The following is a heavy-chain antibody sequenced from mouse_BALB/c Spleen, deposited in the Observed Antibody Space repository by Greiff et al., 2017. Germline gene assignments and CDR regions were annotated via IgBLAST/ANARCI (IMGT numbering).Heavy chain of an antibody. Sequence: VQLQQSGPELVKPGASVKISCKASGYSFTGYYMHWVKQSHVKSLEWIGRINPYNGATSYNQNFKDKASLTVDKSSSTAYMELHSLTSEDSAVYYCARDYVSDYAMDYWGQGTSVTVSS. J-gene: IGHJ4*01. CDR3: ARDYVSDYAMDY. V-gene: IGHV1-31*01. CDR2: INPYNGAT. CDR1: GYSFTGYY. D-gene: IGHD1-1*01.